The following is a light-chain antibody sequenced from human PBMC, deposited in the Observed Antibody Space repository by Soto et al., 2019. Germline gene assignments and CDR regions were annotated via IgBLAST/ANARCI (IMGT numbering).Light chain of an antibody. Sequence: EIVLTQSPGTLSLSPGERATLSCRASQSVSGTLAWYQQKPGQAPRXLIYDTSIRATGIPARFSGSGSGTDLTITISSLEAEDFEVDYCQQRSDWPPTFGQGTKVDIK. V-gene: IGKV3-11*01. J-gene: IGKJ1*01. CDR1: QSVSGT. CDR3: QQRSDWPPT. CDR2: DTS.